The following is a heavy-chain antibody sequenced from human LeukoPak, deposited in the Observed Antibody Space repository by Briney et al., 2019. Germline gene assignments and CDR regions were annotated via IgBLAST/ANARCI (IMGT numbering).Heavy chain of an antibody. V-gene: IGHV3-23*01. CDR1: AFTFSNFG. CDR3: AREVGPFDY. J-gene: IGHJ4*02. D-gene: IGHD2-2*01. CDR2: ISGSGDST. Sequence: PGGSLRLSCAASAFTFSNFGMTWVRQAPGKGLEWVSAISGSGDSTYYADSVKGRFTVSRDNSKNTLYLQMSSLRAADTAVYYCAREVGPFDYWGQGTLVTVSS.